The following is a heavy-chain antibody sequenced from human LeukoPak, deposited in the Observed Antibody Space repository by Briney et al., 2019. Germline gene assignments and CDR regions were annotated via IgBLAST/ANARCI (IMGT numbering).Heavy chain of an antibody. V-gene: IGHV3-23*01. J-gene: IGHJ4*02. D-gene: IGHD5-24*01. CDR3: ARELSEMATISPFDY. CDR1: GFTFSSYA. Sequence: GGSLRLSCAASGFTFSSYAMSWVRQAPGKGLEWVSAISGSGGSIYYADSVKGRFTIPRDNSKNTLYLQMNSLRAEDTAVYYCARELSEMATISPFDYWGQGTLVTVSS. CDR2: ISGSGGSI.